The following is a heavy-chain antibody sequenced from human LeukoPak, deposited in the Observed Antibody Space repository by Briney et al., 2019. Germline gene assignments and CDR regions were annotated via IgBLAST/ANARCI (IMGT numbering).Heavy chain of an antibody. Sequence: ASVKVSCKASGYTFTGYYMHWVRQASGQGLEWMGWINPNSGGTNYAQKFQGRVTMTRDTSISTAYMELSRLRSDDTAVYYCARRYSGGFYYYYMDVWGKGTTVTISS. J-gene: IGHJ6*03. D-gene: IGHD3-10*01. V-gene: IGHV1-2*02. CDR3: ARRYSGGFYYYYMDV. CDR1: GYTFTGYY. CDR2: INPNSGGT.